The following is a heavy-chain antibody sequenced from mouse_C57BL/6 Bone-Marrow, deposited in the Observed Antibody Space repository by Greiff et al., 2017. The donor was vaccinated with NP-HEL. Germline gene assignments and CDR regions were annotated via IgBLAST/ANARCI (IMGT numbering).Heavy chain of an antibody. J-gene: IGHJ3*01. CDR2: INPNNGGT. V-gene: IGHV1-26*01. D-gene: IGHD3-2*02. Sequence: VQLQQSGPELVKPGASVKISCKASGYTFTDYYMNWVKQSHGKSLEWIGDINPNNGGTSYNQKFKGKATLTVDKSSSTAYMELRSLTSEDSAVYYCARGIDSSGYWFAYWGQGTLVTVSA. CDR1: GYTFTDYY. CDR3: ARGIDSSGYWFAY.